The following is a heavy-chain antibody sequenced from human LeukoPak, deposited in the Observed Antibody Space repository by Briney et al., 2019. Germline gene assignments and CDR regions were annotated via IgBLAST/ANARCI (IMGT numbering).Heavy chain of an antibody. CDR1: GFTFSSYA. D-gene: IGHD6-6*01. Sequence: GGSLRLSCAASGFTFSSYAMSWVRQAPGKGLEWVSAISGSGGSTYYADSVKGRFTISRDNSKNTLYPQMNSLRAEDTAVYYCAKGGYSSSCGDYWGQGTLVTVSS. CDR3: AKGGYSSSCGDY. V-gene: IGHV3-23*01. CDR2: ISGSGGST. J-gene: IGHJ4*02.